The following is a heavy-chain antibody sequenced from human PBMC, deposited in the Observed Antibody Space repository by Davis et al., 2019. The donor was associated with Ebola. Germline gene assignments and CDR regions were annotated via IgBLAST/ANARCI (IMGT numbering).Heavy chain of an antibody. CDR2: IIPILGIA. D-gene: IGHD5-12*01. CDR3: ARGVVSGSGFDEFDS. J-gene: IGHJ4*02. CDR1: GGTFSSYA. Sequence: AASVKVSCKASGGTFSSYAISWVRQAPGQGLEWMGRIIPILGIANYAQKFQGRVTITADRSTNTVYMEISSLRSEDTAMYYCARGVVSGSGFDEFDSWGQGTLVTVSS. V-gene: IGHV1-69*04.